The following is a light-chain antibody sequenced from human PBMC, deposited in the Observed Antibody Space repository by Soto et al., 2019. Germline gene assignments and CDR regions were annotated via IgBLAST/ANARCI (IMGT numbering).Light chain of an antibody. CDR1: QNIGSN. Sequence: ETVMPQSPATLSVSPGERATLSCRPSQNIGSNLAWYQQKPGQAPRLLIYGASTRATGVPARFSGSGSGTEFTLTISSLQSEDFAVYYCQQYNYWPRTFGQGTKVDIK. V-gene: IGKV3-15*01. CDR3: QQYNYWPRT. CDR2: GAS. J-gene: IGKJ1*01.